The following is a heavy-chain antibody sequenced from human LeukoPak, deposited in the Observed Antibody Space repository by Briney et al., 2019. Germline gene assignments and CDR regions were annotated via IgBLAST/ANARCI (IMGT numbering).Heavy chain of an antibody. V-gene: IGHV3-7*01. Sequence: GGSLRFSCAASGFTFSSYWMSWVRQAPGKGLEWVANIKQDGSEKYYVDSVKGRFTISRDNAKNSLYLQMNSLRAEDTALYYCARGRYCSRTSCENFDYWAQGTLVTVSS. CDR3: ARGRYCSRTSCENFDY. J-gene: IGHJ4*02. CDR2: IKQDGSEK. CDR1: GFTFSSYW. D-gene: IGHD2-2*01.